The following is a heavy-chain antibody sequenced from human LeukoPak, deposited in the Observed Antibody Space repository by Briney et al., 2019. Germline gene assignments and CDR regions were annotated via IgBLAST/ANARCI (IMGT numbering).Heavy chain of an antibody. D-gene: IGHD3-9*01. CDR3: ARDLESTGTQGWFDP. V-gene: IGHV3-30*02. J-gene: IGHJ5*02. CDR2: LRNDGRSK. Sequence: GGSLRLSCAASGFTFSSYDMHWVRQAPGKGLEWVAFLRNDGRSKYYADSVKGRFTISTDNAKNTLYLQMNSLRAEDTAIYYCARDLESTGTQGWFDPWGQGTLVTVSS. CDR1: GFTFSSYD.